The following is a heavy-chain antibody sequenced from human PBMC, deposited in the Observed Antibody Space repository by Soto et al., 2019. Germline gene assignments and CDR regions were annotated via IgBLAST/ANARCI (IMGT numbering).Heavy chain of an antibody. CDR1: GGSFSGYY. D-gene: IGHD3-3*01. V-gene: IGHV4-34*01. Sequence: PSETLSLTCAVYGGSFSGYYWSWIRQPPGKGLEWIGEINHSGSTNYNPSLKSRATISVDASKNQFSLKLSSVTAADTAVYYCARGDYDFWSGRYYYYGMDVWGQGTTVTVSS. CDR2: INHSGST. CDR3: ARGDYDFWSGRYYYYGMDV. J-gene: IGHJ6*02.